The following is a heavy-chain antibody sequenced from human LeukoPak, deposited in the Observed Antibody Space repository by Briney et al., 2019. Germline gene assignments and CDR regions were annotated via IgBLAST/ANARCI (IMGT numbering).Heavy chain of an antibody. Sequence: SETLSLTCTVSGDSISNGCCYWGWIRQPPGKGLEWIGSIYYSGSTYYNPSLKSRVTISVDTSKNQFSLKLSSLTAADTAVYYCARVEYSGSYFDYWGQGTLVTVSS. CDR3: ARVEYSGSYFDY. CDR1: GDSISNGCCY. CDR2: IYYSGST. D-gene: IGHD1-26*01. V-gene: IGHV4-39*07. J-gene: IGHJ4*02.